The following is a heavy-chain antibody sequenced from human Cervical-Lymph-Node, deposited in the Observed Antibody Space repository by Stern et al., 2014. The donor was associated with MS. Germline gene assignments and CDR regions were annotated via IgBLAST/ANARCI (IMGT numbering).Heavy chain of an antibody. J-gene: IGHJ4*02. Sequence: VQLVESGPGLVKPSQTLSLTCSVSGGSISSGTYYWSWIRQPAGKGLEWIGRIHTSGSTNYNTSLKSRVTISVATSTNQFSLKMSFVTAADTAVYYCARAWGGYCSGGSCYSLNYWGQGTLVTVSS. CDR3: ARAWGGYCSGGSCYSLNY. CDR1: GGSISSGTYY. CDR2: IHTSGST. V-gene: IGHV4-61*02. D-gene: IGHD2-15*01.